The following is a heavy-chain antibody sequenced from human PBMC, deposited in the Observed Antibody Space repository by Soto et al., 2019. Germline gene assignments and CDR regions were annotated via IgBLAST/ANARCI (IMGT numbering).Heavy chain of an antibody. J-gene: IGHJ4*02. CDR1: GGSISSGGYY. CDR3: ARGEYSGYDYVDYFDY. CDR2: IYYSGST. V-gene: IGHV4-31*03. Sequence: QVQLQESGPGLVKPSQTLSLTCTVSGGSISSGGYYWSWIRQHPGKGLEWIGYIYYSGSTYYNPSLKSRVTISVDTSKNQFSLKLSSVTAADTDVYYCARGEYSGYDYVDYFDYWGQGTLVTVSS. D-gene: IGHD5-12*01.